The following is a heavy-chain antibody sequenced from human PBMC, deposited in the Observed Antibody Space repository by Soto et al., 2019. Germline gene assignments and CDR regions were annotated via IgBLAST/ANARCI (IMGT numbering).Heavy chain of an antibody. V-gene: IGHV4-34*01. CDR2: INHSGST. J-gene: IGHJ4*02. CDR1: GGSFSGYY. Sequence: QVQLQQWGAGLLKPSETLSLTCAVYGGSFSGYYWSWIRQPPGKGLEWIGEINHSGSTNYNPSLKVPGTIPVDTSWNLFSRKLGSGPAADTAVYYWASPRGDTARDPSPYWGQGTLVTV. D-gene: IGHD5-18*01. CDR3: ASPRGDTARDPSPY.